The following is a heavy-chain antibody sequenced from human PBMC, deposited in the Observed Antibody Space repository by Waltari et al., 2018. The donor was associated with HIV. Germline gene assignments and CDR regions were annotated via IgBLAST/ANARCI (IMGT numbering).Heavy chain of an antibody. CDR3: ARVSLVTATHLPFDY. Sequence: QVQLVQSGAEVKKPGASVKVSCKASGYTFPGYYMHWVRQAPGQGLEWMGWINPNSGGTNDAQKFQGRVTMTRDTSISTAYMELSRLRSDDTAVYYCARVSLVTATHLPFDYWGQGTLVTVSS. V-gene: IGHV1-2*02. CDR2: INPNSGGT. D-gene: IGHD2-21*02. CDR1: GYTFPGYY. J-gene: IGHJ4*02.